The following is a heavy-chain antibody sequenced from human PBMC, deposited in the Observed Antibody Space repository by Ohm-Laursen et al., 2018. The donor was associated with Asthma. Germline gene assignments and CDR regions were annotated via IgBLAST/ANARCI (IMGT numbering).Heavy chain of an antibody. Sequence: GSLRLSCAASGFPVNTAWMTWVRQVTGKGLERVANIKTDGTENAYEDSVRGRFTISKDNAKNSLFLQMNSLRAEDTAVYYCAKTSSDLGELSLVFDYWGQGTLVTVSS. V-gene: IGHV3-7*05. CDR1: GFPVNTAW. D-gene: IGHD3-16*02. CDR3: AKTSSDLGELSLVFDY. J-gene: IGHJ4*02. CDR2: IKTDGTEN.